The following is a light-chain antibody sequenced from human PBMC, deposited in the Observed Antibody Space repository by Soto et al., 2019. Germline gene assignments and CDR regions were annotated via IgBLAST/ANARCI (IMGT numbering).Light chain of an antibody. J-gene: IGLJ1*01. CDR3: QSYDSSLSGYV. CDR2: ENN. V-gene: IGLV1-40*01. Sequence: QSLLTQPPSVSEALGQRVTISCTGSSSNIGAGYEAHWYQQVPGTAPKLLIYENNNRPSGVPDRFSGSKSGTSASLAITGLQAEDEAEYYCQSYDSSLSGYVFGTGTKVTVL. CDR1: SSNIGAGYE.